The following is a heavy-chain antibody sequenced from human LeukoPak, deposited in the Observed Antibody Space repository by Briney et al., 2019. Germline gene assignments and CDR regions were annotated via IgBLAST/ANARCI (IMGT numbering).Heavy chain of an antibody. CDR1: GGSFSGYY. Sequence: SETLSLTCAVYGGSFSGYYWSWIRQPPGKGLEWIGEINHSGSTNYNPSLKSRVTISVDTSKNQFSLKLSSVTAADTAVYYCARGSSMIRGVIITQMYNRFDPWGQGTLVTVSS. J-gene: IGHJ5*02. CDR3: ARGSSMIRGVIITQMYNRFDP. V-gene: IGHV4-34*01. CDR2: INHSGST. D-gene: IGHD3-10*01.